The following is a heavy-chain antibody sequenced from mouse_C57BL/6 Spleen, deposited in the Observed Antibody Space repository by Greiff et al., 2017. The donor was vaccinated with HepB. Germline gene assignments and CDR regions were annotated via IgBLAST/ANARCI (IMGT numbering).Heavy chain of an antibody. CDR1: GYTFTSYW. CDR2: IHPNSGST. J-gene: IGHJ4*01. CDR3: APRVSYAMDY. D-gene: IGHD6-2*01. V-gene: IGHV1-64*01. Sequence: QVQLQQPGAELVKPGASVKLSCKASGYTFTSYWMHWVKQRPGHGLEWIGMIHPNSGSTNYNEKFKSKATLTVDKSSSTAYMQLSSLTSEDSAVYYCAPRVSYAMDYWGQGTSVTVSS.